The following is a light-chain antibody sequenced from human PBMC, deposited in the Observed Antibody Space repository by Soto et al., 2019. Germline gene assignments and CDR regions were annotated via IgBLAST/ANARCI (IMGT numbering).Light chain of an antibody. CDR1: PGISSW. CDR2: PAS. J-gene: IGKJ3*01. Sequence: DIQMTQSPSSVSASVGDRVTITCRASPGISSWLAWYQHKPGKAPKLLIYPASSLQSGVPSRFSGSGSGTDFTLTISSLQTADFATYYCQHANSFPLTFGPGTKVDIK. CDR3: QHANSFPLT. V-gene: IGKV1-12*01.